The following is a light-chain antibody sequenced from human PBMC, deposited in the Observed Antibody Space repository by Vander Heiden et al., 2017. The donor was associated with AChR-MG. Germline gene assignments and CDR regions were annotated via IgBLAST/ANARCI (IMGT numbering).Light chain of an antibody. J-gene: IGLJ1*01. Sequence: QSVLTQPPSVSGAPGPRVTISCTGSSSNIRAGYDVHWYQQLPGTAPKLLIYGNSNRPSGVPDRFSGSKSGTSASLAITGLQAEDEADYYCQSYDSSLSGFYVFGTGTKVTVL. CDR2: GNS. V-gene: IGLV1-40*01. CDR1: SSNIRAGYD. CDR3: QSYDSSLSGFYV.